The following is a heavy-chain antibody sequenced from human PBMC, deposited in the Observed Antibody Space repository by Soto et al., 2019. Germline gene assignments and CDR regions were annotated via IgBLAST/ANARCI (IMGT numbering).Heavy chain of an antibody. CDR2: VYYIGTT. CDR3: ARTTAVPNTLRSRYFFDF. CDR1: GGSVSNKTYY. J-gene: IGHJ4*02. V-gene: IGHV4-61*01. D-gene: IGHD3-9*01. Sequence: SETLSLTCSVSGGSVSNKTYYWSWIRQPPGKRLEWIGYVYYIGTTNYNPSLKSRVTISIDMSKNQFSLRLSSVTAADTALYYCARTTAVPNTLRSRYFFDFWGQGTLVTVSS.